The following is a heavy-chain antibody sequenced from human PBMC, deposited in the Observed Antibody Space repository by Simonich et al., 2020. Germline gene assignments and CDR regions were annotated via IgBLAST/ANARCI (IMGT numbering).Heavy chain of an antibody. CDR2: NYYSGST. D-gene: IGHD6-6*01. Sequence: QLQLQESGPGLVKPSETLSLTCTVSGGSISSSSYYWGWIRQPPGKGLEWIGSNYYSGSTYYNPYLKSRVTIAVDTSKNQFSLKLSSVTAADTAVYYCARWAYSSSYFDYWGQGTLVTVSS. V-gene: IGHV4-39*01. CDR3: ARWAYSSSYFDY. CDR1: GGSISSSSYY. J-gene: IGHJ4*02.